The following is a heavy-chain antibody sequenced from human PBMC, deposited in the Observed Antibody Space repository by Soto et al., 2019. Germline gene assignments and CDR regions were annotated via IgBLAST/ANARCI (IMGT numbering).Heavy chain of an antibody. J-gene: IGHJ5*02. D-gene: IGHD2-21*01. CDR2: IYPGDSDT. V-gene: IGHV5-51*01. CDR1: GYSFSDYW. CDR3: PRRGQYCGTSTCRFDH. Sequence: GESLKISCKASGYSFSDYWIGWVCQMPGRGLEWMGIIYPGDSDTRYSASFQGQVTISADKSISTTFLQWSSLKASDTAMYYCPRRGQYCGTSTCRFDHWGQGTLVTVSS.